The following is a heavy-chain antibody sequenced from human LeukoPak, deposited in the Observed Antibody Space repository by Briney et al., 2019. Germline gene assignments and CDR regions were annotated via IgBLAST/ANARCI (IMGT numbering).Heavy chain of an antibody. V-gene: IGHV3-30-3*01. D-gene: IGHD6-13*01. CDR1: GFTFSSYA. J-gene: IGHJ4*02. Sequence: GGSLRLSCAASGFTFSSYAMSWVRQAPGKGLEWVAVISYDGSNKYYADSVKGRFTISRDNSKNTLYLQMNSLRAEDTAVYYCARVESSSWPVDYWGQGTLVTVSS. CDR3: ARVESSSWPVDY. CDR2: ISYDGSNK.